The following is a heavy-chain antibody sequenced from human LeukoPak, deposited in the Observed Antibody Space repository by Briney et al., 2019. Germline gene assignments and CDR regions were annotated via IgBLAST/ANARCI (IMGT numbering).Heavy chain of an antibody. Sequence: SETLSLTCTVSGGSISSSSYFWGWIRQPPGKGLEWIGSIYYSGSTYYNPSLKSRVTISVDTSKNQFSLKLSSVTAADTAVYYCARSSGDSYYYEGSFDYWGQGTLVTVSS. CDR2: IYYSGST. CDR3: ARSSGDSYYYEGSFDY. CDR1: GGSISSSSYF. J-gene: IGHJ4*02. V-gene: IGHV4-39*01. D-gene: IGHD3-22*01.